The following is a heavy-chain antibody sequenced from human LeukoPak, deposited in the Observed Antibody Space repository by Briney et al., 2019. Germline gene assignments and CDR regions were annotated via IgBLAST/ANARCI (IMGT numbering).Heavy chain of an antibody. V-gene: IGHV1-2*02. CDR2: INPNSGGT. D-gene: IGHD2-2*01. CDR3: AVRGCSSTSCYLGYAFDI. CDR1: GGTFSSYT. Sequence: WASVKVSCKVSGGTFSSYTISWVRQAPGQGLEWMGWINPNSGGTNYAQKFQGRVTMTRDTSISTAYMELSRLRSDDTAVYYCAVRGCSSTSCYLGYAFDIWGQGTMVTVSS. J-gene: IGHJ3*02.